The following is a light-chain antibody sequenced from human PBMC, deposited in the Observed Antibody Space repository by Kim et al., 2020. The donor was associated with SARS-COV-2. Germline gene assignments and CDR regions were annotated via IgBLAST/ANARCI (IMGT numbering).Light chain of an antibody. CDR3: ATWDVTLNGWV. V-gene: IGLV1-44*01. Sequence: GQQLTISCSAVSSNVGRTFVNWYQQLPGTAPKVFIYTDNQRPSGVPDRFSGSRSGTSASLAISGLQSDDEADYYCATWDVTLNGWVFAGGTQLTVL. J-gene: IGLJ3*02. CDR2: TDN. CDR1: SSNVGRTF.